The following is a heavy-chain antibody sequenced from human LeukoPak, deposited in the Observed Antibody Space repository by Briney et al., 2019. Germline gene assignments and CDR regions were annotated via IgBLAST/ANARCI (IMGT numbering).Heavy chain of an antibody. CDR3: ARLFYGSGSWSDY. V-gene: IGHV4-39*01. D-gene: IGHD3-10*01. CDR2: IYYSGST. CDR1: GGSISSSSYY. Sequence: SETLSLTCTVSGGSISSSSYYWGWIRQPPGKGLEWIGSIYYSGSTYYSPSLKSRVTISVDTSKNQFSLKLSSVTAADTAVYYCARLFYGSGSWSDYWGQGTLVTVSS. J-gene: IGHJ4*02.